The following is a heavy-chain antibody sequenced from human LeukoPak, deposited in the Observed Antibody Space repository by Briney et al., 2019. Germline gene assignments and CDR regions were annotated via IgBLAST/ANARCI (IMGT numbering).Heavy chain of an antibody. J-gene: IGHJ4*02. CDR1: GXTFSSYW. Sequence: GGSLRLSCAASGXTFSSYWMSWVRQAPGKGLEWVANIKQDGSEKNYVDSVKGRFTISRDNAKNSLYLQMNSLRAEDTAVYYCARGLLAAPGIDYWGQGALVTVSS. CDR2: IKQDGSEK. V-gene: IGHV3-7*04. D-gene: IGHD6-13*01. CDR3: ARGLLAAPGIDY.